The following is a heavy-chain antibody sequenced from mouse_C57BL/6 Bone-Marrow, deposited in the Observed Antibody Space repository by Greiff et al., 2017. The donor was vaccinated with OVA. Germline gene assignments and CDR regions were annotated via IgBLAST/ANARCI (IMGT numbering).Heavy chain of an antibody. CDR1: GYTFTDYE. J-gene: IGHJ4*01. CDR2: IDPETGGT. D-gene: IGHD1-1*01. V-gene: IGHV1-15*01. CDR3: TRSITTVVATYYYAVDY. Sequence: VQLQQSGAELVRPGASVTLSCKASGYTFTDYEMHWVKQTPVHGLEWIGAIDPETGGTAYNQKFKGKAILTADKSSSTAYMELRSLTSEDSAVYYCTRSITTVVATYYYAVDYWGQGTSVTVSS.